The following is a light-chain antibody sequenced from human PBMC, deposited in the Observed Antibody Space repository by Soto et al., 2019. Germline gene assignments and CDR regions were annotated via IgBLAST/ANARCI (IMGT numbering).Light chain of an antibody. Sequence: DIQMTQSPSTLSASVGDRVTITCRASQSISTWLAWYQQKPGKAPKLLIYKASSLEGGVPSRFSGSGSGTEFNITVSSLQPDDFANYYCQKYNTYPLTFGGGTKVDIK. J-gene: IGKJ4*01. V-gene: IGKV1-5*03. CDR3: QKYNTYPLT. CDR1: QSISTW. CDR2: KAS.